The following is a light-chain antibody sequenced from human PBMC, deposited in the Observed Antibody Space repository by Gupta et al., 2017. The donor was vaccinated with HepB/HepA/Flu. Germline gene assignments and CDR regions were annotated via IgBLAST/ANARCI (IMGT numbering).Light chain of an antibody. Sequence: DIVMTQTPLSSPVTLGQPASIPCRSSQSRGHVNGNTYLSWLQQRPGQPPRLLIYESSKRGSGVPDRFSGSGAGTDFTLKISTVEAEDVGVYYCGQAKHFPRIFGQGTKLDI. J-gene: IGKJ2*02. CDR2: ESS. CDR1: QSRGHVNGNTY. V-gene: IGKV2-24*01. CDR3: GQAKHFPRI.